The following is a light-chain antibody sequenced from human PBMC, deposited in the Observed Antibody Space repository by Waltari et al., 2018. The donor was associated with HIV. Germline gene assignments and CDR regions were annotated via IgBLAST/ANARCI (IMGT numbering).Light chain of an antibody. CDR2: RNN. CDR1: NSNIGKNY. J-gene: IGLJ2*01. Sequence: QSVLTQPPSASGTPGQKVTMSCSGTNSNIGKNYVYWYQKFPGMPPKIIVYRNNQRPSVVPDRFSGSKSGTSAVLAISGVRSEDEADYYCEAWDDSLSSPVFGGGTKLTVL. V-gene: IGLV1-47*01. CDR3: EAWDDSLSSPV.